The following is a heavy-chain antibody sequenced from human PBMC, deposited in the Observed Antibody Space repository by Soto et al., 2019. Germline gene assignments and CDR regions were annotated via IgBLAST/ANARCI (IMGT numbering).Heavy chain of an antibody. J-gene: IGHJ6*02. D-gene: IGHD2-2*01. CDR1: GGTFSSYA. CDR2: IIPISGTA. V-gene: IGHV1-69*01. Sequence: QVQLVQSGAEVKKPGSSVKVSCKASGGTFSSYALSWVRQAPGQGLEWMGGIIPISGTANYAQKFQGRVTITAHESTSTAYMELSSLRSEDTAVYYCARSQGSSTSLEIYYYYYYGMDVWGQGTTVTVSS. CDR3: ARSQGSSTSLEIYYYYYYGMDV.